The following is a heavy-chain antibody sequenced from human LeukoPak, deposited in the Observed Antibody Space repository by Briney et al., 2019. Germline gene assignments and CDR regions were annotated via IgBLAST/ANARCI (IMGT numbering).Heavy chain of an antibody. J-gene: IGHJ4*02. Sequence: GGSLRLSCAASGFTFSTYVMHWVRQAPGKGLEWVAAISSVGSNDYYADSVKGRFTISRDNSKNTLFLQMNSLRVEDTAVYYCASEPRGYSYYFFDSWGQGTLVTVSS. CDR1: GFTFSTYV. V-gene: IGHV3-30-3*01. CDR3: ASEPRGYSYYFFDS. D-gene: IGHD5-18*01. CDR2: ISSVGSND.